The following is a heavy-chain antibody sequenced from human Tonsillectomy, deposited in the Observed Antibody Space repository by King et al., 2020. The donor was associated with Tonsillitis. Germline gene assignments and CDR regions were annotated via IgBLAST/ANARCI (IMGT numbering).Heavy chain of an antibody. J-gene: IGHJ2*01. Sequence: VQLVESGGGLVQPGGSLRLSCAASGFTFSSYAMSWVRQAPGKGLEWVSAISGSGGSTYYADSVKGRFTISRDNSKNTLYLQMNSLRAEDTAVYYCAKSGYDSSGYYYIPYWYFDLWGRGTLVTVSS. V-gene: IGHV3-23*04. CDR2: ISGSGGST. CDR1: GFTFSSYA. D-gene: IGHD3-22*01. CDR3: AKSGYDSSGYYYIPYWYFDL.